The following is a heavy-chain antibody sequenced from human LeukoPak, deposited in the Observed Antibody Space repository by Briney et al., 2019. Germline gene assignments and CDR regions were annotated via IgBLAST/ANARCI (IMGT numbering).Heavy chain of an antibody. CDR1: GGSISSYY. CDR3: ARHVTGYCSGGSCLPHESDP. CDR2: IYYSGST. V-gene: IGHV4-59*08. D-gene: IGHD2-15*01. Sequence: SETLSLTCTVSGGSISSYYWSWIRQPPGKGLEWIGYIYYSGSTNYNPSLKSRVTISVDTSKNQFSLKLSSVTAAGTAVYYCARHVTGYCSGGSCLPHESDPWGQGTLVTVSS. J-gene: IGHJ5*02.